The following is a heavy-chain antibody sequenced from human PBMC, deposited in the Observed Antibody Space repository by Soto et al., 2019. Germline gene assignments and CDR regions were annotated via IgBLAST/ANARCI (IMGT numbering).Heavy chain of an antibody. J-gene: IGHJ6*02. CDR1: GDSVSSNSAA. D-gene: IGHD6-13*01. Sequence: SQTLSLTCAISGDSVSSNSAAWNWIRQSPSRGLEWLGRTYYRSKWYNDYAVSVKSRITINPDTSKNKFSLQLNSVTPEDTAVYYCAREGAIAAAGNYYYYGMDVWGQGTTVTVSS. V-gene: IGHV6-1*01. CDR3: AREGAIAAAGNYYYYGMDV. CDR2: TYYRSKWYN.